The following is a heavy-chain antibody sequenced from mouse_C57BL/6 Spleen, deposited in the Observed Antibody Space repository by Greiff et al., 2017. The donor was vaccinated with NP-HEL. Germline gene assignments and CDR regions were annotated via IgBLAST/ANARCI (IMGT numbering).Heavy chain of an antibody. CDR2: ISDGGHYT. D-gene: IGHD4-1*01. V-gene: IGHV5-4*03. CDR1: GFTFSSYA. CDR3: ARGGLGLAWFAY. J-gene: IGHJ3*01. Sequence: EVMLVESGGGLVKPGGSLKLSCAASGFTFSSYAMSWVRQTPEKRLEWVATISDGGHYTYYPDNVKGRFTISRDNAKNNLYLQMSHLKSEDTAMYYCARGGLGLAWFAYWGQGTLVTVSA.